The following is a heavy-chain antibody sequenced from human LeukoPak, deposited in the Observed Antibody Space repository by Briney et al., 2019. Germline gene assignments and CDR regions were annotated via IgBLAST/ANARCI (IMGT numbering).Heavy chain of an antibody. D-gene: IGHD1-26*01. CDR3: ARFRTEELLPDY. Sequence: GGSLRLSCKGSGYSFTSYWIGWVRQMPGKGLEWMGIIYPGDSDTRYSPSFQGQVIISADKSISTAYLQWSSLKASDTAMYYCARFRTEELLPDYWGQGTLVTVSS. V-gene: IGHV5-51*01. J-gene: IGHJ4*02. CDR2: IYPGDSDT. CDR1: GYSFTSYW.